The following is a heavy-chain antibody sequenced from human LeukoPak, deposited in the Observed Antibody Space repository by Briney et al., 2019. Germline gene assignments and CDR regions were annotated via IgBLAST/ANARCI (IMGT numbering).Heavy chain of an antibody. J-gene: IGHJ6*02. Sequence: ASVKVSCKASGYTFTSYGIIWVRQAPGQGLEWMGWISAYNGNTNYAQKLQGRVTMTTDTSTSTAYMELRSLRSDDTAVYYCARYDGGYYDSSGYQKTPYYYYGMDVWGQGTTVTVSS. D-gene: IGHD3-22*01. CDR3: ARYDGGYYDSSGYQKTPYYYYGMDV. CDR2: ISAYNGNT. CDR1: GYTFTSYG. V-gene: IGHV1-18*01.